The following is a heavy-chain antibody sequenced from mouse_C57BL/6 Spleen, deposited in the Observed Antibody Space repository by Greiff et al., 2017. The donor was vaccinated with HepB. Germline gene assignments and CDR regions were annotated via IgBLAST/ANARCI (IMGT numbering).Heavy chain of an antibody. CDR1: GYSFTVYY. J-gene: IGHJ2*01. D-gene: IGHD4-1*01. CDR3: ARGNWDPYFDY. Sequence: VQLPQSGPVLVKPGASVPISCKASGYSFTVYYMYWVKQSNGQCLEWIGVINPNYGTTSYNQKFKGKATLTVDQSSSTAYMQLNSLTSEDSAVYYCARGNWDPYFDYWGQGTTLTVSS. V-gene: IGHV1-39*01. CDR2: INPNYGTT.